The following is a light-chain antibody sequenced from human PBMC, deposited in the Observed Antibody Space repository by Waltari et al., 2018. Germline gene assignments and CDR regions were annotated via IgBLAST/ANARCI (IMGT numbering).Light chain of an antibody. CDR2: GAS. Sequence: EIVLTQSPGTLSLSPGERATLPCRAGQSVRGSLAWYQQKAGQAPRLLIYGASSRATGIPDRFSGVGSGTDFSLTISRLEPEDFAVYYCQHYVRLPATFGQGTKVEI. CDR1: QSVRGS. J-gene: IGKJ1*01. V-gene: IGKV3-20*01. CDR3: QHYVRLPAT.